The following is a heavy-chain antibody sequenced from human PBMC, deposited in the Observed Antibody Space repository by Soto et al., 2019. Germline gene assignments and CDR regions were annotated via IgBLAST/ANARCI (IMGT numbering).Heavy chain of an antibody. D-gene: IGHD5-18*01. CDR3: ASGIQLWLRRINNGYSG. Sequence: QVQLVQSGAEVKKPESSVKVSCKAPGGTFSTYAISWVRQAPGQGLEWMGGIIPMFGTANYAQRFQDRVTSTADSSTNTVYMELSSLRSEDTAGYFCASGIQLWLRRINNGYSGWGQGTLVTVSS. J-gene: IGHJ4*02. CDR2: IIPMFGTA. CDR1: GGTFSTYA. V-gene: IGHV1-69*12.